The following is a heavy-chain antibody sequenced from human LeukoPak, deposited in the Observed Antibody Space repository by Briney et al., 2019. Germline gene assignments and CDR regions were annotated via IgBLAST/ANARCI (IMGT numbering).Heavy chain of an antibody. Sequence: GGSLRLSCAASGFTFSSYGMHWVRQAPGKGLEWVAFIRYDGSNKYYADSVKGRFTISRDNSKNTLYLQMNSLRAEDTAAYYCASNPYTYLTSYYFDYWGQGTLVTVSS. CDR2: IRYDGSNK. CDR3: ASNPYTYLTSYYFDY. D-gene: IGHD1-1*01. CDR1: GFTFSSYG. V-gene: IGHV3-30*02. J-gene: IGHJ4*02.